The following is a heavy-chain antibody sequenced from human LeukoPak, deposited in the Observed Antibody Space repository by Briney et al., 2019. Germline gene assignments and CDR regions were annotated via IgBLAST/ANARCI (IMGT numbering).Heavy chain of an antibody. V-gene: IGHV5-51*01. D-gene: IGHD2-21*01. CDR3: ARLEILVRGEPGSFDY. Sequence: GESLKISCKGSGYSFTSYWIGWVRQMPGKGLEWMAITHPGDSDTRYSPSFQGQVTISADKSISTAYLQWSSLKASDTAMYYCARLEILVRGEPGSFDYWGQGTLVTVSS. CDR2: THPGDSDT. J-gene: IGHJ4*02. CDR1: GYSFTSYW.